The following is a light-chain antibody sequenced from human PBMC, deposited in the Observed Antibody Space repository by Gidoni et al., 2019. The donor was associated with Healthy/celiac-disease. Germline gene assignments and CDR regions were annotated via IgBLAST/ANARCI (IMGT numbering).Light chain of an antibody. CDR1: SSDVGGYNY. V-gene: IGLV2-11*01. CDR3: CSYAGSYTLGWV. Sequence: QSALTQPRSVSGSPGQQVPISCTGTSSDVGGYNYVSWYQQHPGKAPNLMIYDVSKRPSGVPDRFSGSKSGNTASLTISGLQAEDEADYYCCSYAGSYTLGWVFGGGTKLTVL. J-gene: IGLJ3*02. CDR2: DVS.